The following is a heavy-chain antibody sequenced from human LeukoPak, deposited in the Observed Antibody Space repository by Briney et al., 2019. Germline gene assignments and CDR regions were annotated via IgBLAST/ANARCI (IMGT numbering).Heavy chain of an antibody. J-gene: IGHJ4*02. V-gene: IGHV4-30-2*01. CDR3: ASQSGHYYGSGSYYKMDY. Sequence: SETLSLTCAVSGGSISSGGYSWSWIRQPPGKGLEWIGYVYHSGSTYYNPSLKSRVTISVDRSKNQFSLKLSSVTAADTAVFYCASQSGHYYGSGSYYKMDYWGQGTLVTVSS. D-gene: IGHD3-10*01. CDR2: VYHSGST. CDR1: GGSISSGGYS.